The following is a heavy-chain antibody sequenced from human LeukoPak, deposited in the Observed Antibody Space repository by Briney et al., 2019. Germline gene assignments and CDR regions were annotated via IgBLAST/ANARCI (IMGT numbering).Heavy chain of an antibody. J-gene: IGHJ5*02. Sequence: ASVKVSCKASGYTFTGYYMHWVRQAPGQGLEWMGRINPNRGGTNYAQKFQGRVTMTRDTSISTAYMELSRLRSDDTAVYYCARDYDFWSGHRWFDPWGQGTLVTVSS. V-gene: IGHV1-2*06. D-gene: IGHD3-3*01. CDR2: INPNRGGT. CDR3: ARDYDFWSGHRWFDP. CDR1: GYTFTGYY.